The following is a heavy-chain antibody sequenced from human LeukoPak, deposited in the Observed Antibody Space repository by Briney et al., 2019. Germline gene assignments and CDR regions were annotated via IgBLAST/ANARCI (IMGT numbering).Heavy chain of an antibody. V-gene: IGHV4-31*03. Sequence: PSETLSLTCTVSGGSISSGGYYWSWIRQHPGRGLEWSGYIYYSGSAYYNPCLKSRVTISVDTSKTQFSLKLRSVTPADTAVYYCARVVAAAGLFDYWGQRPLVTVSS. J-gene: IGHJ4*02. CDR2: IYYSGSA. CDR3: ARVVAAAGLFDY. CDR1: GGSISSGGYY. D-gene: IGHD6-13*01.